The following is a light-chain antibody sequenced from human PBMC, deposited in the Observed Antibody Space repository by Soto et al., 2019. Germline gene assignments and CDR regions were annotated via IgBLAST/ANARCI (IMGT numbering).Light chain of an antibody. CDR1: QSLSSTY. CDR2: GAS. V-gene: IGKV3-20*01. J-gene: IGKJ4*01. CDR3: QQYGNSPPT. Sequence: EIVLTQSPGTLSLSPGERATLSCRASQSLSSTYLAWYQQKPGQAPRLLIYGASSRATGIPDRFIGSGSATDFTLTISRLEPEDFAVYHCQQYGNSPPTFGGGTKVES.